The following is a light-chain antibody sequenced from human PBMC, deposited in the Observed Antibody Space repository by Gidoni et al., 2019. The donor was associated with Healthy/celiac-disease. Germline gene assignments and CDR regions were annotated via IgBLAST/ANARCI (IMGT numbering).Light chain of an antibody. CDR2: AAS. V-gene: IGKV1-12*01. CDR3: QQTNSFPPT. CDR1: HGISSW. J-gene: IGKJ4*01. Sequence: DLQMTPSPSSVSASVADRVTITCRASHGISSWLARYQQRPGKAPKLLIYAASSVQSGVPSRFSSSGSGTDFTLTISSLQPEDFATYYCQQTNSFPPTFGGGTKVEIK.